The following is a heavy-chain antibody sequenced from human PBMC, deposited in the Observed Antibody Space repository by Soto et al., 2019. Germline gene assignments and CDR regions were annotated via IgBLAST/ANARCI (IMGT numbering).Heavy chain of an antibody. CDR3: ARDQGMATTSDAFDI. CDR1: GYTFTSYY. CDR2: INPSGGST. V-gene: IGHV1-46*01. Sequence: GASVKVSCKASGYTFTSYYMHWVRQAPGQGLGWMGIINPSGGSTSYAQKFQGRVTMTRDTSTSTVYMELGSLRSEDTAVYYCARDQGMATTSDAFDIWGQGTMVTVSS. D-gene: IGHD1-1*01. J-gene: IGHJ3*02.